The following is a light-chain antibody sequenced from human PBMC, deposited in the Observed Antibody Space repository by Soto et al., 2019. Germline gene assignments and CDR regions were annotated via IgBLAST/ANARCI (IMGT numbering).Light chain of an antibody. CDR2: GAS. Sequence: DIVSTQSQGPLSLSPGESSTPSSRASQSVSSCYFAWYEQTPGQAPSLLIYGASSRATGIPDRFGGSGSGTDFPLTISRVEPEDSAVYDCQQYGSSLTFGPGTKVDIK. V-gene: IGKV3-20*01. CDR3: QQYGSSLT. CDR1: QSVSSCY. J-gene: IGKJ3*01.